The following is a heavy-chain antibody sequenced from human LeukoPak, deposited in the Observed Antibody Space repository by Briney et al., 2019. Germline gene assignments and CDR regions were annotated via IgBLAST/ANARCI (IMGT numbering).Heavy chain of an antibody. CDR1: GFTFSSYS. Sequence: GGSLRLSCAASGFTFSSYSMNWVRQAPGKGLEWVSYISSSSSTIYYADSVKGRFTISRDNAKNSLYLQMNSLRDEDTAVYYCARGMRYRGGGSCYYNWFDPWGQGTLVTVSS. CDR2: ISSSSSTI. J-gene: IGHJ5*02. CDR3: ARGMRYRGGGSCYYNWFDP. V-gene: IGHV3-48*02. D-gene: IGHD2-15*01.